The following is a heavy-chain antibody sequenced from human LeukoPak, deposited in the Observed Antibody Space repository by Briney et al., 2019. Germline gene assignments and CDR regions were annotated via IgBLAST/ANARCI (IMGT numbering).Heavy chain of an antibody. Sequence: GGSLRLSCAASGFTFSSYWMHWVRQAPGKGLEWVSGITGSDTTAYHAGSVRGRFTISRDDSKNTLYLQMSSLRVDDTAIYYCAKSGASPLYHMDVWGRGATVTVSS. CDR3: AKSGASPLYHMDV. J-gene: IGHJ6*03. CDR2: ITGSDTTA. D-gene: IGHD1-26*01. CDR1: GFTFSSYW. V-gene: IGHV3-23*01.